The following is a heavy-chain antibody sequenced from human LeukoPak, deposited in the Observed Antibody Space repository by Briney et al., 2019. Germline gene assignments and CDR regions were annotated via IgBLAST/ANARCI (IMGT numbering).Heavy chain of an antibody. CDR2: IKQDGSEK. D-gene: IGHD1-26*01. CDR3: ARVGLSGTYSAVDAFDL. CDR1: GFTFSSYW. J-gene: IGHJ3*01. Sequence: GGSLRLSCAASGFTFSSYWMSWVRQAPGKGLEWVANIKQDGSEKYYVDSVKGRFTTSRDNAKNSLYLQMNSLRAEDTAVYYCARVGLSGTYSAVDAFDLWGQGTMVTVSS. V-gene: IGHV3-7*01.